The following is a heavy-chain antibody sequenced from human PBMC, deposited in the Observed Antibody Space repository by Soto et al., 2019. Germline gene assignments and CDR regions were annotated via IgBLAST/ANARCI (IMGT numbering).Heavy chain of an antibody. D-gene: IGHD2-15*01. CDR1: GFTFSSYA. J-gene: IGHJ3*02. CDR2: ISGSGSST. V-gene: IGHV3-23*01. Sequence: GGSLRLSCVASGFTFSSYAMGWVRQAPGKGLEWVSAISGSGSSTYYADSVKGRFTISRDNSKNTLYLQMSSLRAEDTAVYYCARRSPSWAFDIWGQGTMVTVSS. CDR3: ARRSPSWAFDI.